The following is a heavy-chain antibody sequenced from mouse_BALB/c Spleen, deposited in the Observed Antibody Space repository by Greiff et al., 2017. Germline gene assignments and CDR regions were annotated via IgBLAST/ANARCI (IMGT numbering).Heavy chain of an antibody. CDR3: ARDRTTVVATEAMDY. J-gene: IGHJ4*01. CDR2: INSNGGST. CDR1: GFTFSSYG. D-gene: IGHD1-1*01. Sequence: DVHLVESGGGLVQPGGSLKLSCAASGFTFSSYGMSWVRQTPDKRLELVATINSNGGSTYYPDSVKGRFTISRDNAKNTLYLQMSSLKSEDTAMYYCARDRTTVVATEAMDYWGQGTSVTVSS. V-gene: IGHV5-6-3*01.